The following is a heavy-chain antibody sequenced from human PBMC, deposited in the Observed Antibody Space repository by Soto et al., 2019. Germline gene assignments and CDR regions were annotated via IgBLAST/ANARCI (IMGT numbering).Heavy chain of an antibody. CDR2: IYHSGST. V-gene: IGHV4-38-2*02. CDR3: VRDWDTGFYHFDS. J-gene: IGHJ4*02. Sequence: PSDTLSLTCAFSGYSISTGFNWGWIRQPPGKGLEWIGSIYHSGSTYYNLSLKSRVTISADTSKNQISLKLISVTAADTALYYCVRDWDTGFYHFDSWGQGTLVT. D-gene: IGHD1-1*01. CDR1: GYSISTGFN.